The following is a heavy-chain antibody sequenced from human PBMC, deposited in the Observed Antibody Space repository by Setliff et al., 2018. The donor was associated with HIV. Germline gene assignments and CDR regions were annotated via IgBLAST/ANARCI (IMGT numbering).Heavy chain of an antibody. D-gene: IGHD3-10*01. J-gene: IGHJ4*02. V-gene: IGHV4-34*01. CDR3: AAKPMIRGRPFAV. CDR2: INHSGTT. CDR1: GPSFGGYY. Sequence: PSETLSLTCAVYGPSFGGYYWYWIRQFPGKSLEWIGEINHSGTTNYSPSFKSRLNISVDVSKNQFSLRLASLSAADTAAYFCAAKPMIRGRPFAVWGQATLVTSPQ.